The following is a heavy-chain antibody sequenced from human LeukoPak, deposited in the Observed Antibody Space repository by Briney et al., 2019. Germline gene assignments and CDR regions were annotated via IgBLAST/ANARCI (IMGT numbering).Heavy chain of an antibody. CDR2: IKQDGSEK. Sequence: GGSLRLSCAASGFTFSSYWMSWVRQAPGKGLEWVANIKQDGSEKYYVDSVKGRFTISRDNAKNSLYLQMNSLRAEDTAVYYCARDTSWEDVVVTALDYWGQGTLVTVSS. CDR3: ARDTSWEDVVVTALDY. V-gene: IGHV3-7*01. CDR1: GFTFSSYW. D-gene: IGHD2-21*02. J-gene: IGHJ4*02.